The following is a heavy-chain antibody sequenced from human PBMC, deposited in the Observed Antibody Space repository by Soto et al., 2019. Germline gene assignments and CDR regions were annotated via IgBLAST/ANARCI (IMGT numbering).Heavy chain of an antibody. CDR1: GRSMSGYY. CDR3: AREDYYDSGYYVV. Sequence: SETLSLTCTVSGRSMSGYYWSWIRQPAGERLEWIGRIYTSGTTDFNPSLKGRVTMSVDTSKNQFSLKLTSVTAADTALYYCAREDYYDSGYYVVWGQGTQVTVSS. V-gene: IGHV4-4*07. J-gene: IGHJ4*02. D-gene: IGHD3-9*01. CDR2: IYTSGTT.